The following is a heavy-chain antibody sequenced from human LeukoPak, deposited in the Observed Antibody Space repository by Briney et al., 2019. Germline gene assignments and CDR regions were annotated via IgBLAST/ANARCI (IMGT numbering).Heavy chain of an antibody. D-gene: IGHD5-12*01. Sequence: EASVKVSCKASGGTFSSYAISWVRQAPGQGLEWMGGIIPIFGTANYAQKFQGRVTITADESTSTAYMELSSLRSEDTAVYYCARPRNEWLWKDNYYYYYMDVWGKGTTVTVSS. J-gene: IGHJ6*03. CDR2: IIPIFGTA. CDR1: GGTFSSYA. V-gene: IGHV1-69*13. CDR3: ARPRNEWLWKDNYYYYYMDV.